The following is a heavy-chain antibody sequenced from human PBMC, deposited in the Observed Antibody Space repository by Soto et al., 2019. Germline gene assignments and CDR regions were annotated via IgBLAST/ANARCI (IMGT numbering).Heavy chain of an antibody. CDR2: IYWDDDK. V-gene: IGHV2-5*02. Sequence: QITLKESGPPLVKPTQTLTLTCTFSGFSLSTSGVGVGWIRQPPGKALEWLALIYWDDDKRYSPSLKSRLTTXKXTXXNQVVLTMTNMDPVDTATYYCAHRNSSGWSGWFDPWGQGTLVTVSS. J-gene: IGHJ5*02. D-gene: IGHD6-19*01. CDR1: GFSLSTSGVG. CDR3: AHRNSSGWSGWFDP.